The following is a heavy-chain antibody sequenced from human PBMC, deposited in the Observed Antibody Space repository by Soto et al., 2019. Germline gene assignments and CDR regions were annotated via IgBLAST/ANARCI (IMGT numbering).Heavy chain of an antibody. J-gene: IGHJ2*01. D-gene: IGHD3-16*01. Sequence: GGSLRLSCVASGFTFSDYAMTWVRQAPGKGLEWVATISATGGNIEYTDSLKGRFTISRDNSKNTLYLQPNGLTSDDTAVHYCAKVAGGLGYFDLWGRGTLVTVSS. CDR1: GFTFSDYA. V-gene: IGHV3-23*01. CDR2: ISATGGNI. CDR3: AKVAGGLGYFDL.